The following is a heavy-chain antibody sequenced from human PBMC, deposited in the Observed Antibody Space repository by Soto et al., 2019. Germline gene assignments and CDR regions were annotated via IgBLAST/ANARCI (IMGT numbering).Heavy chain of an antibody. CDR3: ARVGCSSTSCYHWFDP. J-gene: IGHJ5*02. CDR1: GYTFTSYG. Sequence: ASVNVSCKASGYTFTSYGISWVRQAPGQGLEWMGWISAYNGNTNYAQKLQGRVTMTTDTSTSTAYMELRNLRSDDTAVYYCARVGCSSTSCYHWFDPWGQGTLVTVSS. D-gene: IGHD2-2*01. CDR2: ISAYNGNT. V-gene: IGHV1-18*01.